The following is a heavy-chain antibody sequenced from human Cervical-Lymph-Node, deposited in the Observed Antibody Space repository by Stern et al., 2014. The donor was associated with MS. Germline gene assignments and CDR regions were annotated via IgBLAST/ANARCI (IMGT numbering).Heavy chain of an antibody. V-gene: IGHV1-46*01. Sequence: QVQLVQSGAEVKKPGASVKVSCKASGYTFTSYYMHWVRQAPGQGIEWRGIITPSGGSTSYAQKFQGRVTMTRDTSTSTVYMELSRLRSEDTAVYYCAREVAGHRLGMMDVWGQGTTVTVSS. CDR3: AREVAGHRLGMMDV. CDR2: ITPSGGST. D-gene: IGHD6-19*01. J-gene: IGHJ6*02. CDR1: GYTFTSYY.